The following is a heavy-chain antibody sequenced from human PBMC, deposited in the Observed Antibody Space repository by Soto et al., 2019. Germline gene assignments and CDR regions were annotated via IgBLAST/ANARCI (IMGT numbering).Heavy chain of an antibody. CDR3: ARADCSTTSCSLGFDP. CDR1: GYTFTSYT. V-gene: IGHV1-3*04. D-gene: IGHD2-2*01. Sequence: ASVKVSCKASGYTFTSYTIHWVRQAPGQRLEWMGWINIGNGDTKYSQRFQGRVTITRDTSASTAYMELSSLKSGDTAMYYCARADCSTTSCSLGFDPWGQGTLVTVSS. J-gene: IGHJ5*02. CDR2: INIGNGDT.